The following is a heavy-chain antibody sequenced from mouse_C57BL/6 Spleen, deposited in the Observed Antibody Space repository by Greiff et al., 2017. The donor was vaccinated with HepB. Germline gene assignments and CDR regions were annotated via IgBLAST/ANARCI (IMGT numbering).Heavy chain of an antibody. CDR2: ISYDGSN. D-gene: IGHD1-1*01. V-gene: IGHV3-6*01. Sequence: EVQRVESGPGLVKPSQSLSLTCSVTGYSITSGYYWNWIRQFPGNKLEWMGYISYDGSNNYNPSLKNRISITRDTSKNQFFLKLNSVTTEDTATYYCARDRDYGSPFAYWGQGTLVTVSA. CDR3: ARDRDYGSPFAY. J-gene: IGHJ3*01. CDR1: GYSITSGYY.